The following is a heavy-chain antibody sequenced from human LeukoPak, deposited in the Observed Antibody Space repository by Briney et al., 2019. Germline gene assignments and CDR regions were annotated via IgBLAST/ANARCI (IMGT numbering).Heavy chain of an antibody. Sequence: SETLSLTCAVSGGSISSSNWWSWVRQPPGKGLEWIGEIYHSGSTNYNPSFKSRVTISVDTSKNQFSLKLSSVTAADTAVYYCARTRYYYNSRSYGAPYYFDYWGQGTLVTVSS. V-gene: IGHV4-4*02. CDR3: ARTRYYYNSRSYGAPYYFDY. J-gene: IGHJ4*02. CDR1: GGSISSSNW. CDR2: IYHSGST. D-gene: IGHD3-10*01.